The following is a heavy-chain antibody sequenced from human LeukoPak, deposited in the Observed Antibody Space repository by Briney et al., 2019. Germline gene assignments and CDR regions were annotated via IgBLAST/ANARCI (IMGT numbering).Heavy chain of an antibody. CDR1: GGSISGDY. Sequence: PSETLSLTCTVSGGSISGDYWSWIRQPAGTGLEWIGRIYTSGSTNYNPSLKSRVTISVDTSKNQFSLKLSSVTAADTAVYYCARVNREMATITPWGQGTLVTVSS. CDR3: ARVNREMATITP. CDR2: IYTSGST. D-gene: IGHD5-24*01. V-gene: IGHV4-4*07. J-gene: IGHJ4*02.